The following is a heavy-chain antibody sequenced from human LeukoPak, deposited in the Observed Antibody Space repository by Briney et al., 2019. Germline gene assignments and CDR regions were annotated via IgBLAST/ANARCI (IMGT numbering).Heavy chain of an antibody. Sequence: GESLKISCKGSGYSFTSYWIGWVRQMPGKGLEWMGIIYPGDSDTRYSPSFQGQVTISADKSISTAYLQWSSLKASDTAMYYCARLAYTYYGSGSSHFDYWGQGTLVTVSS. V-gene: IGHV5-51*01. CDR2: IYPGDSDT. D-gene: IGHD3-10*01. J-gene: IGHJ4*02. CDR1: GYSFTSYW. CDR3: ARLAYTYYGSGSSHFDY.